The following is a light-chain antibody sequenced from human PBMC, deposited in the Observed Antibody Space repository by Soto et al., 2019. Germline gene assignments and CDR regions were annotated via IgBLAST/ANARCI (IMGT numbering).Light chain of an antibody. CDR3: QQYNTFWT. Sequence: DIQMTQSPSTLSASVGARVTITCRASQTITSRLAWYQQKPGKAPKLLIYDVSILESGVPSRFSGSGSGTEFTLTITSLQPDDFATYYCQQYNTFWTFGQGTKVEIQ. CDR1: QTITSR. V-gene: IGKV1-5*01. CDR2: DVS. J-gene: IGKJ1*01.